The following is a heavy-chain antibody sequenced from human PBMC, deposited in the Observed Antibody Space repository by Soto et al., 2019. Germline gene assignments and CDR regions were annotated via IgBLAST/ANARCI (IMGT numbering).Heavy chain of an antibody. CDR2: ITSDTKTI. D-gene: IGHD6-19*01. J-gene: IGHJ4*02. Sequence: EVQLVESGGALVQPGGSLRLSCAASGFKFSIYSMNWVSQAPGKGLEWSAYITSDTKTIKYADSVKGRFTISRDNAKNSVYLQMNSLSDEDTAVYYCARSVEGHFDYWGQGTVVTVSS. CDR1: GFKFSIYS. V-gene: IGHV3-48*02. CDR3: ARSVEGHFDY.